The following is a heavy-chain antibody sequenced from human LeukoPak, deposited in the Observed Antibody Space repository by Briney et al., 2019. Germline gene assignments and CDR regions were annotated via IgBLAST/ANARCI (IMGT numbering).Heavy chain of an antibody. J-gene: IGHJ4*02. V-gene: IGHV4-34*01. CDR2: INHSGST. Sequence: SETLSLTCAVYGGPFGGYYWTWIRQSPGKGPEWIGEINHSGSTNYNPSLKRRVIMSVDTAKNQFSLKLNSVSAAGTAVYYCARGGYFDSSGYPNPLDYWGQGTLVTVSS. CDR1: GGPFGGYY. D-gene: IGHD3-22*01. CDR3: ARGGYFDSSGYPNPLDY.